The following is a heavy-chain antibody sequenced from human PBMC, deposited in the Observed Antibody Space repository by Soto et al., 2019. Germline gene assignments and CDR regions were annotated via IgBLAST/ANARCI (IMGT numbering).Heavy chain of an antibody. Sequence: EVQLLESGGGLVQPGGSLRLSCAASGFTFSSYSMIWVRQAPGKGLEWVSAISGSGGTTYYADSVKGRFTISRDNSKNTLYLQMNSLRAEGTAVYYCAKGGVGYYDSTGYYLYYYYGMDVWDQGTTVTVSS. CDR3: AKGGVGYYDSTGYYLYYYYGMDV. J-gene: IGHJ6*02. V-gene: IGHV3-23*01. CDR1: GFTFSSYS. D-gene: IGHD3-22*01. CDR2: ISGSGGTT.